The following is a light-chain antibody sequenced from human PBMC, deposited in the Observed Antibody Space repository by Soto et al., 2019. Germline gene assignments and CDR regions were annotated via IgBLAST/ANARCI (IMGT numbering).Light chain of an antibody. CDR1: SSNIGSAY. J-gene: IGLJ2*01. Sequence: QSVLTQQPSASGTPGQTVTISCSGSSSNIGSAYIYWYQHLPGTAPKLLIYRNTQRPSGVPDRFSASKSGTSAALAISGLRSEDDADYYCAAWDDSLVVFGGGTKLTVL. CDR2: RNT. V-gene: IGLV1-47*01. CDR3: AAWDDSLVV.